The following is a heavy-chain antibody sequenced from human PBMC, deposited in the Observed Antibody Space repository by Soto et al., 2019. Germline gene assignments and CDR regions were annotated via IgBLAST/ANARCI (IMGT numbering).Heavy chain of an antibody. Sequence: EVQLVESGGGLVQPGRSLRLSCAASGFTFDDYAVHWVRQAPGKGLEWVSGISWNSGSIGYADSVKGRFTISRDNAKNSLYLQMNSLRAEDTALYYCAKGGWNIVASAGDYWGQGTLVTVSS. CDR2: ISWNSGSI. V-gene: IGHV3-9*01. CDR1: GFTFDDYA. J-gene: IGHJ4*02. D-gene: IGHD5-12*01. CDR3: AKGGWNIVASAGDY.